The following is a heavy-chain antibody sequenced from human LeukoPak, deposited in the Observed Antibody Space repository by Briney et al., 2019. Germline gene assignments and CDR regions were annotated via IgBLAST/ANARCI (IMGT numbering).Heavy chain of an antibody. CDR3: ARAGIGYCSGGSCYSDGFDY. V-gene: IGHV4-59*01. CDR1: GGSISSYY. CDR2: IYYSGST. Sequence: SETLSLTCTVSGGSISSYYWSWIRQPPGKGLEWIGYIYYSGSTNYNPSLKSRVTISVDASTNQFSLKLSSVTAADTAVYYCARAGIGYCSGGSCYSDGFDYWGQGTLVTVSS. J-gene: IGHJ4*02. D-gene: IGHD2-15*01.